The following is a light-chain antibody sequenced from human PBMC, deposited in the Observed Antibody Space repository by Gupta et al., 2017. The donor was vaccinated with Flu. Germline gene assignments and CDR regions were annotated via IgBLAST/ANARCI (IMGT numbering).Light chain of an antibody. CDR3: QVWDDTTDLRM. V-gene: IGLV3-21*02. Sequence: SYVLTQPPSVSVAPGQTARITCGGNNIGRKTVNWYQQRPGQAPVMVVYDDSDRPSGIPARFSGSNSGNTATLTINRVEAGDEADYYCQVWDDTTDLRMFGGGTKLTVL. CDR1: NIGRKT. J-gene: IGLJ3*02. CDR2: DDS.